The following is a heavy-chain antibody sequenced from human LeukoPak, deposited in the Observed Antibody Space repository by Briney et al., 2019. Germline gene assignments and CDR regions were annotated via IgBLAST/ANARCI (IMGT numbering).Heavy chain of an antibody. D-gene: IGHD3-22*01. J-gene: IGHJ4*02. CDR2: INPSGGST. CDR1: GYTFTSYY. V-gene: IGHV1-46*01. Sequence: GASVTVSCTASGYTFTSYYMHWVRQAPGQGLEWMGIINPSGGSTSYAQKFQGRVTMTRDTSTSTVYMELSSLRSEDTAVYYCARDMRSITMIVVGPIDYWGQGTLVTVSS. CDR3: ARDMRSITMIVVGPIDY.